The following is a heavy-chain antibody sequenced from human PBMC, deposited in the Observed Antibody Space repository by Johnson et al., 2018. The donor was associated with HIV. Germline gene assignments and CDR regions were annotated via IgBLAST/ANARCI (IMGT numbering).Heavy chain of an antibody. J-gene: IGHJ3*02. D-gene: IGHD3-22*01. CDR2: ISSSSGPI. CDR3: ARGVHDSSGYPFAFDI. V-gene: IGHV3-11*01. Sequence: QVQLVESGGGLAKPASSPRLSCAASQFTFTDYYISWIRQAPGQGLEWVSHISSSSGPISYSDSVKGRFTISRDNAKNSLYLQMNRLGAEDTSLYYCARGVHDSSGYPFAFDIWGQGTMVSVSS. CDR1: QFTFTDYY.